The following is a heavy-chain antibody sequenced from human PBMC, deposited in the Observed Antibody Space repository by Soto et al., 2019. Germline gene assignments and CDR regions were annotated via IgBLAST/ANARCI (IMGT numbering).Heavy chain of an antibody. V-gene: IGHV3-21*01. D-gene: IGHD3-10*02. CDR2: ISSSSNYI. J-gene: IGHJ3*02. Sequence: EVQLVESGGGLVKPRGSLRLSCAASGFTFSTYSMTWVRQAPGEGLEWVSSISSSSNYIYYADSVKGRFTISRDNAKNSLYLQMNSLRAEDTAVSYCAREAHFYGRSDVFDIWGQGTMVTVSS. CDR1: GFTFSTYS. CDR3: AREAHFYGRSDVFDI.